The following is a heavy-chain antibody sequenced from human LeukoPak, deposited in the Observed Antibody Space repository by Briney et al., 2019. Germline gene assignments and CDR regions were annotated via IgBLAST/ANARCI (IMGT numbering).Heavy chain of an antibody. V-gene: IGHV3-53*01. Sequence: GGSLRLSCAASGFTVSSNYMSWVRQAPGKGLEWVSVIYSGGSTYYADSVKGRFTITRDNSKNALYLQMNSLRAEDPGVYDCARVRQDSGRNDEYYYTVVWGKDTTVTVPS. CDR1: GFTVSSNY. J-gene: IGHJ6*03. CDR2: IYSGGST. CDR3: ARVRQDSGRNDEYYYTVV. D-gene: IGHD1-1*01.